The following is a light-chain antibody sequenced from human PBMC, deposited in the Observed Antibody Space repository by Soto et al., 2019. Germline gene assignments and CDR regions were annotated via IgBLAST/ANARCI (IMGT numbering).Light chain of an antibody. CDR2: DAS. CDR1: QDIRKF. J-gene: IGKJ2*01. V-gene: IGKV1-33*01. CDR3: QQYDNLPNT. Sequence: DLEMTQSPSSLSASVGDRVTITCQASQDIRKFLNWFQQRPGAAPKLLIYDASNLETGVPSRFSAGGSGTHFTFTITSLQPEDTGTYFCQQYDNLPNTFAQGTKVEI.